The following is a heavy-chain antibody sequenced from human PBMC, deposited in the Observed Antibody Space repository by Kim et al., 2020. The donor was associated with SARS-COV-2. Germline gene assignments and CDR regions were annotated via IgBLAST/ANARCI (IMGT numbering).Heavy chain of an antibody. CDR3: ARLGGGGVVRAKDKYIYGLEV. J-gene: IGHJ6*02. CDR2: IYVGDSDA. Sequence: GESLKISCKASGYSFNNYWIGWVRQMPGKGLEWMGVIYVGDSDARYIPSFQGQVTIPADRSITTAYLPLSSLRASDTAIYYCARLGGGGVVRAKDKYIYGLEVWGQGTTVTVSS. D-gene: IGHD3-10*01. CDR1: GYSFNNYW. V-gene: IGHV5-51*01.